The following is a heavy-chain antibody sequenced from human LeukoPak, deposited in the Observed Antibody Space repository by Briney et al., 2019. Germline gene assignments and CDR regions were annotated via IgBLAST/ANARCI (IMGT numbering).Heavy chain of an antibody. Sequence: KASETLSLNCIVSNGSIGGNYWSWIRQPPGKGMEWNGYIYYSGSTNYNPSLKSRVTISVDTSKNQFSLKLSSVTAADTAVYYCARQRVAVAGTYYFDYWGQGTLVTVSS. CDR1: NGSIGGNY. D-gene: IGHD6-19*01. J-gene: IGHJ4*02. CDR2: IYYSGST. V-gene: IGHV4-59*08. CDR3: ARQRVAVAGTYYFDY.